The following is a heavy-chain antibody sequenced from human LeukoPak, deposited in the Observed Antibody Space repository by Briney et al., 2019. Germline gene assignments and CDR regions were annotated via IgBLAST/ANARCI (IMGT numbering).Heavy chain of an antibody. J-gene: IGHJ4*02. D-gene: IGHD3-10*01. V-gene: IGHV1-69*04. CDR3: ARDLRYYYGSGSLDD. Sequence: ASVKVSCKAPGGTFSSYAISWVRQAPGQGLEWMGRIIPILGIANYAQKFQGRVTITADKSTSTAYMGLSSLRSEDTAVYYCARDLRYYYGSGSLDDWGQGTLVTVSS. CDR2: IIPILGIA. CDR1: GGTFSSYA.